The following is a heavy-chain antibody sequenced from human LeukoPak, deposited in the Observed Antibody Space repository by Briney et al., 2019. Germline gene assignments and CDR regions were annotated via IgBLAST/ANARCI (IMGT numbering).Heavy chain of an antibody. CDR1: GFTFSSYS. J-gene: IGHJ3*02. Sequence: GGSLRLSCAASGFTFSSYSMNWVRQAPGKGLEWVSYISSSSSTIYYADSVKGRFTISRDNAKNSLYLQMNSLRAEDTAVYYCARDGRRITAAGTAFDIWGQGTMVTFSS. V-gene: IGHV3-48*04. D-gene: IGHD6-13*01. CDR2: ISSSSSTI. CDR3: ARDGRRITAAGTAFDI.